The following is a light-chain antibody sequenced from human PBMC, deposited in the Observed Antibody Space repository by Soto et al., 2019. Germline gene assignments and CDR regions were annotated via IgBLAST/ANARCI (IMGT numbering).Light chain of an antibody. CDR1: QSVSSN. J-gene: IGKJ5*01. CDR2: GAS. CDR3: QHYYGTSPIT. Sequence: EVVVTQSPATLSVSPGERATLSCRASQSVSSNLAWYQQKPGQAPRLLIYGASTRATGIPARCSGSGSGTDFTLTISRLEPEDFALYYCQHYYGTSPITFGQGTRLEIK. V-gene: IGKV3-15*01.